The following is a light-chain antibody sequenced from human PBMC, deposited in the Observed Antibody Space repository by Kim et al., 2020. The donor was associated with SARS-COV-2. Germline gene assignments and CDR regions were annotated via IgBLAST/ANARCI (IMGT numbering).Light chain of an antibody. CDR2: GNS. Sequence: RVTISCTGSRSNIGAGYDVHWYQQLPGIAPNLLIYGNSNRPSGVPDRFSGSKSGTSASLAITGLQAEDEADYYCQSYDSSLSGWVFGGGTQLTV. CDR1: RSNIGAGYD. V-gene: IGLV1-40*01. CDR3: QSYDSSLSGWV. J-gene: IGLJ3*02.